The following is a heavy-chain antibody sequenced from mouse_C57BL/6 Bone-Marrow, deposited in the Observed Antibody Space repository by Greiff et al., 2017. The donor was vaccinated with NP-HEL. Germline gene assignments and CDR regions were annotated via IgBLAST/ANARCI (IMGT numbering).Heavy chain of an antibody. CDR3: ARWGYGSSFDY. CDR2: IHPNSGST. J-gene: IGHJ2*01. D-gene: IGHD1-1*01. V-gene: IGHV1-64*01. Sequence: QVQLQQPGAELVKPGASVKLSCKASGYTFTSYWMHWVKQRPGQGLELIGMIHPNSGSTNYNEKFKSKATLTVDKSSSTAYMQLSSLTSEDSAVYYCARWGYGSSFDYWGQGTTLTVSS. CDR1: GYTFTSYW.